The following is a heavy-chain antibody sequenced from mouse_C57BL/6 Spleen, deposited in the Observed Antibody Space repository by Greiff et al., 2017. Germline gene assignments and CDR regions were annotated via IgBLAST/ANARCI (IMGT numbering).Heavy chain of an antibody. J-gene: IGHJ4*01. CDR1: GFTFSSYA. CDR2: ISSGGDYI. CDR3: TRSLLLRPAMDY. D-gene: IGHD1-1*01. V-gene: IGHV5-9-1*02. Sequence: EVMLVASGEGLVKPGGSLKLSCAASGFTFSSYAMSWVRQTPEKRLEWVAYISSGGDYIYYADTVKGRFTISRDNARNTLYLQMSSLKSEDTAMYYCTRSLLLRPAMDYWGQGTSVTVSS.